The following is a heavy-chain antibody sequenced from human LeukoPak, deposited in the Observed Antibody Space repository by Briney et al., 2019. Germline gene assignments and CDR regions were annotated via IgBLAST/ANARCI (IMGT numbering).Heavy chain of an antibody. CDR1: GFTFDDYA. CDR3: ARVLLRFLEWAPMDV. CDR2: ISWNSGSI. Sequence: GRSLRLSCAASGFTFDDYAMHWVRQAPGKGLEWVSGISWNSGSIGYADPVKGRFTISRDNAKNSLYLQMNSLRAEDMALYYCARVLLRFLEWAPMDVWGKGTTVTVSS. J-gene: IGHJ6*03. D-gene: IGHD3-3*01. V-gene: IGHV3-9*03.